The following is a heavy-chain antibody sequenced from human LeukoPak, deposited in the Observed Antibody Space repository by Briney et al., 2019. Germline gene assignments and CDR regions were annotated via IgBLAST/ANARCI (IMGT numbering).Heavy chain of an antibody. Sequence: GGSLILSCAASGFTFSNAWMSWVRQAPGKGLEWVGRIKSKTDGGTTHYAAPVQGRFTISRDDSKNTLYLQMNSLKTEDTAVYYCTTEYGSGWFYYFDYWGQGTLVTVSS. CDR1: GFTFSNAW. CDR2: IKSKTDGGTT. D-gene: IGHD6-19*01. CDR3: TTEYGSGWFYYFDY. J-gene: IGHJ4*02. V-gene: IGHV3-15*01.